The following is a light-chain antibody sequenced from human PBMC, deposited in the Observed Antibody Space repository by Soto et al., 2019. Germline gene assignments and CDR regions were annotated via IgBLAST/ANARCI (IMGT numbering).Light chain of an antibody. CDR2: AAS. CDR1: QSISTY. CDR3: RQSYSTPLT. J-gene: IGKJ4*01. V-gene: IGKV1-39*01. Sequence: DIQMTQSPSSLSASVRDRVTITCRASQSISTYLNWYQQKPGKAPKLLIYAASSLQSGVPSRFSGSGSGTHFTLTVSSLQREDFATYYCRQSYSTPLTFGGGTKVGIK.